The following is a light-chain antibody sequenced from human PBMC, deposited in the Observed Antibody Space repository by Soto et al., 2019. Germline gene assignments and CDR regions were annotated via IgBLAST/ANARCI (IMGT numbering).Light chain of an antibody. V-gene: IGKV1-39*01. CDR2: VAS. CDR3: QQSYGTPIT. CDR1: QSISRY. Sequence: DIQMTQSPSSLSASVGDRVTITCRASQSISRYLNWYQQKPGEAPNLLIYVASSLQSEVPSRFGGSGSGTDFTLTITRLQPEDFATYYCQQSYGTPITFGQGTRLEIK. J-gene: IGKJ5*01.